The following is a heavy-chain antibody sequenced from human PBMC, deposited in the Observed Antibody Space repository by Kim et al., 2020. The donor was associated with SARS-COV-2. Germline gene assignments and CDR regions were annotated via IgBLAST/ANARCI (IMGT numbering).Heavy chain of an antibody. D-gene: IGHD1-1*01. CDR1: GGSISSGGYY. CDR2: IYYSGST. Sequence: SETLSLTCTVSGGSISSGGYYWSWIRQHPGKGLEWIGYIYYSGSTYYNPSIKSRVTISVDTSKNQFSLKLSSVTAADTAVYYCARRTGTSPYNWFDPWGQGTLVTVSS. J-gene: IGHJ5*02. CDR3: ARRTGTSPYNWFDP. V-gene: IGHV4-31*03.